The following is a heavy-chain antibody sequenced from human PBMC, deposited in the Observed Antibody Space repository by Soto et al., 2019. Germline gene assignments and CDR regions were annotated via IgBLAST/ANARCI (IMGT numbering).Heavy chain of an antibody. CDR2: ISGSGGST. V-gene: IGHV3-23*01. Sequence: VGSLRLSCAASGFTFSSYAMSWVRQAPGKGLEWVSAISGSGGSTYYADSVKGRFTIPRDNSKNTLYLQMNSLRAEDTAVYYCAKEANPKEAAAGTPLDYWGQGTLVTVSS. J-gene: IGHJ4*02. D-gene: IGHD6-13*01. CDR3: AKEANPKEAAAGTPLDY. CDR1: GFTFSSYA.